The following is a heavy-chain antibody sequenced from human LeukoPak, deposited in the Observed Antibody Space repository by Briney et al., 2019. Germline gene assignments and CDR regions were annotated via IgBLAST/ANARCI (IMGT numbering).Heavy chain of an antibody. CDR3: TARVVPYYYYGMDV. CDR1: GLTFSNAW. CDR2: IKSKTDGGTT. Sequence: GGSLRLSCAASGLTFSNAWMSWVRQAPGKGLEWVGRIKSKTDGGTTDYAAPVKGRFTISREDSKNTLYLQMNSLKTEDTAVYYCTARVVPYYYYGMDVWGKGTTVTVSS. J-gene: IGHJ6*04. D-gene: IGHD3-10*01. V-gene: IGHV3-15*01.